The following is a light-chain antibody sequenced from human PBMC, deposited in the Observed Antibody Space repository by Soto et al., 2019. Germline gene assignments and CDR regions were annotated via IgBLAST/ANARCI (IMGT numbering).Light chain of an antibody. Sequence: QSVLTQPPSASGTPGQGVTISCSGSSSNIGTHSVNWFQQLPGTAPKLLIYNNNQRPSGVPDRFSGAKSGTSAALAISGLLSEEEAAYYCSRWDDSLYGWVFGGGTKVTVL. CDR2: NNN. V-gene: IGLV1-44*01. CDR3: SRWDDSLYGWV. J-gene: IGLJ3*02. CDR1: SSNIGTHS.